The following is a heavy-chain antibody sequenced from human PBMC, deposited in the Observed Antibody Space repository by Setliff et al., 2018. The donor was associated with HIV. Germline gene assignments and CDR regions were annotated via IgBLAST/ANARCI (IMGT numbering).Heavy chain of an antibody. CDR3: AKTSRVREYNSPFDS. D-gene: IGHD3-10*01. V-gene: IGHV3-23*03. Sequence: GGSLRLSCAASGFTFSSYGMSWVRQAPGKGLEWVSFIYSGGSTTYYADSVKGRFTISRDNSKNTLYLQMNSLRAEDTAVYFCAKTSRVREYNSPFDSWGQGLLVTVSS. CDR2: IYSGGSTT. CDR1: GFTFSSYG. J-gene: IGHJ4*02.